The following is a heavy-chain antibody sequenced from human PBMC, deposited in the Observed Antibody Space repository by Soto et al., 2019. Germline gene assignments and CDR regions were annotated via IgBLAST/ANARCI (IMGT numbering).Heavy chain of an antibody. Sequence: QDHLVQSGGEVKKPGASAKVSCKASGYTFKNYGINWVRQAPGRGLEWVAWISAYNGDTSYAQHLQGRVTVTTETLTNTADMELRSLRPDDTAVYFCVLGGLETGYYRDMDYWGQGTLVSVSS. CDR1: GYTFKNYG. CDR2: ISAYNGDT. CDR3: VLGGLETGYYRDMDY. D-gene: IGHD3-9*01. V-gene: IGHV1-18*04. J-gene: IGHJ4*02.